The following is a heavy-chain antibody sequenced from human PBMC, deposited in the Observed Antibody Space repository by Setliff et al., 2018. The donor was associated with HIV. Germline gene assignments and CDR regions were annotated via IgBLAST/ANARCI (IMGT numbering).Heavy chain of an antibody. CDR1: GGRFRTYA. V-gene: IGHV1-24*01. D-gene: IGHD5-12*01. J-gene: IGHJ4*02. CDR3: ARRVSYATSGYSLGY. Sequence: GASVKVSCKASGGRFRTYAISWVRQAPGKGLEWMGSFDPKDGETIYAQKFQGRVTMTEDTSTDTAYMELSSLRSEDTAVYYCARRVSYATSGYSLGYWGQGTLVTVSS. CDR2: FDPKDGET.